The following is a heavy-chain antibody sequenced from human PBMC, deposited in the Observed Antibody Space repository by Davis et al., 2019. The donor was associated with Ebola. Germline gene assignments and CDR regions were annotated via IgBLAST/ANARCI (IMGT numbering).Heavy chain of an antibody. J-gene: IGHJ4*02. V-gene: IGHV1-8*03. Sequence: ASVKVSCKASEYSFRNYHINWVRQATGQGLEWMGWVTPGGGIVGYAQKFQGRVTITRDTSINTVYMELSGPTSDDTAVYFCARTTYTWNRDWGQGALVTVSS. CDR2: VTPGGGIV. CDR1: EYSFRNYH. CDR3: ARTTYTWNRD. D-gene: IGHD1/OR15-1a*01.